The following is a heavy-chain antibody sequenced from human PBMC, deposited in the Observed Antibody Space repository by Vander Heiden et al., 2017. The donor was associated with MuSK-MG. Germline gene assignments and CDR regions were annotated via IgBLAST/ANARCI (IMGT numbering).Heavy chain of an antibody. V-gene: IGHV3-23*01. Sequence: EVQLLESGGGLVQPGGSLRLSCAASGFTFSSYAMSWVRQALGTGLGWVSAIRGSGGSTYYADSVKGRFSISRDNPKNTLYLQMNSLRAEDTAVYYCAKEDTAMGPSWGQGTLVTVSS. D-gene: IGHD5-18*01. CDR2: IRGSGGST. J-gene: IGHJ4*02. CDR3: AKEDTAMGPS. CDR1: GFTFSSYA.